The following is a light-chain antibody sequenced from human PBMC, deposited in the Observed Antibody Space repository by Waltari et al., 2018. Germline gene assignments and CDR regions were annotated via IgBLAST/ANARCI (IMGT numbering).Light chain of an antibody. CDR3: LQYNNWWT. V-gene: IGKV3-15*01. Sequence: EIVMTQSPATLSVSPGERATLSCRASQSVSSNLAWYQQKPGQAPRLLIHVASTRATGIPARFSGSGSGTEFTLTISSLQSEDLAVYYCLQYNNWWTFGQGTKVEIK. J-gene: IGKJ1*01. CDR2: VAS. CDR1: QSVSSN.